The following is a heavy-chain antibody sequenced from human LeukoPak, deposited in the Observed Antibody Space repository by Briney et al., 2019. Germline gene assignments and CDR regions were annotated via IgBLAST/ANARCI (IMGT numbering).Heavy chain of an antibody. V-gene: IGHV3-23*01. CDR2: IGNNGGGI. Sequence: PGGSLRLSCAASGFTFSTYTMYWVRHPPGKRLEWVSIIGNNGGGIHYADSVKGRFTISRDNSKNTLFLQMNSLRTEDTAVYFCARWGNDYSQFDSWGQGTLVTVS. D-gene: IGHD4-11*01. CDR1: GFTFSTYT. CDR3: ARWGNDYSQFDS. J-gene: IGHJ4*02.